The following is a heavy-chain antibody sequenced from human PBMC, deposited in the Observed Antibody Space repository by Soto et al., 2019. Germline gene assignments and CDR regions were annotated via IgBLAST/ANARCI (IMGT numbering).Heavy chain of an antibody. V-gene: IGHV3-11*01. D-gene: IGHD3-3*01. CDR1: GVTFIYYY. CDR2: ISSSGSTI. Sequence: GGSLRLCWAASGVTFIYYYMRGIGQAALEGLEWVSYISSSGSTIYYADSVKGRFTISRDNAKNSLYLQMNSLRAEDTAVYYCARDTSHYDFWSGYYLHYYYMDVWGKGT. J-gene: IGHJ6*03. CDR3: ARDTSHYDFWSGYYLHYYYMDV.